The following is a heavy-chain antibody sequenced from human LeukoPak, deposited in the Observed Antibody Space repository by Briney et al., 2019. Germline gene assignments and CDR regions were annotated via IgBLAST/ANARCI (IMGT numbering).Heavy chain of an antibody. J-gene: IGHJ4*02. CDR1: GYTLTELS. Sequence: ASVKVSCKVSGYTLTELSMHWVRQATGKGLEWTGGFYPKDGETIYAQKFQGRVTMTEDTSTDTAYMELSSLKSEDTAVYYCARYSSSSSLDYWGQGTLVTVSS. CDR2: FYPKDGET. D-gene: IGHD6-6*01. V-gene: IGHV1-24*01. CDR3: ARYSSSSSLDY.